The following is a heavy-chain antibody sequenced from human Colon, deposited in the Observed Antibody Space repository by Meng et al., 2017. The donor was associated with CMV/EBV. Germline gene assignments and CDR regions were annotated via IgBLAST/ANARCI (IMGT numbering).Heavy chain of an antibody. CDR3: EKSLGITIFGVVIDSPRDYGMDV. Sequence: GGSLRLSCAASGFTFSSYGMHWVRQAPGKGLEWVAFIRYDGSNKYYADSVKGRFPISRDNSKNTLYLQMNSLRAEDTAVYYCEKSLGITIFGVVIDSPRDYGMDVWGQGTTVTVSS. CDR2: IRYDGSNK. D-gene: IGHD3-3*01. CDR1: GFTFSSYG. J-gene: IGHJ6*02. V-gene: IGHV3-30*02.